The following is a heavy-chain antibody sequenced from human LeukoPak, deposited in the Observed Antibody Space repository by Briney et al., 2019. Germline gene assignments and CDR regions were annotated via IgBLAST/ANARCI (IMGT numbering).Heavy chain of an antibody. CDR3: ARDQGPSSSWYEVDY. D-gene: IGHD6-13*01. V-gene: IGHV1-2*02. CDR2: INPNSGGT. J-gene: IGHJ4*02. Sequence: ASVKVSCKASGYTFTGYYMHWVRQAPGQGLEWMGWINPNSGGTNYAQKFQGRVTMTRDTSISTAYMELSRLRSDDTAVYYCARDQGPSSSWYEVDYWGQGTLVTVSS. CDR1: GYTFTGYY.